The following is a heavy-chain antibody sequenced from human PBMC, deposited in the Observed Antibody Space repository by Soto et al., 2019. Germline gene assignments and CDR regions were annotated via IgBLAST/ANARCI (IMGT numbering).Heavy chain of an antibody. CDR2: INHSGST. Sequence: QVQLQQWGAGLLKPSETLSLTCAVYGGSFSGYYWSWIRQPPGKGLEWIGEINHSGSTNYNPSLKSRVTISVDTSKNQFSLKLSSVTAADTAVYYCARGQPPTHSLPKPPPAFFDYWGQGTLVTVSS. J-gene: IGHJ4*02. D-gene: IGHD2-15*01. CDR3: ARGQPPTHSLPKPPPAFFDY. CDR1: GGSFSGYY. V-gene: IGHV4-34*01.